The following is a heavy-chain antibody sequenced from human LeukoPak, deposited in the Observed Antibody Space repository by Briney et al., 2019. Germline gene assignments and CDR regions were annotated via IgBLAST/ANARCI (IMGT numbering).Heavy chain of an antibody. Sequence: SQTLSLTCTVSGGSIISGPYYWSWLRLPAGKGLEWMGQISSSGSTNYNPSLKSRVTISVDTSKNQFSLKLSSVTAADTAVYYCARDFGHYYGSGSYYGYFDYWGQGTLVTVSS. CDR3: ARDFGHYYGSGSYYGYFDY. V-gene: IGHV4-61*09. D-gene: IGHD3-10*01. CDR2: ISSSGST. CDR1: GGSIISGPYY. J-gene: IGHJ4*02.